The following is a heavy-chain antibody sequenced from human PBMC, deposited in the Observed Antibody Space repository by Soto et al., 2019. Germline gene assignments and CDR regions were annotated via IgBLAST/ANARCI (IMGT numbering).Heavy chain of an antibody. Sequence: TGGSLRLSCAASGFTFTSYAIHWVRQAPGKGLEWVAVISNDGSNYYYADSVRGRFTISRDNTKNTLFLQMSSLRGEDSGVYYCARGTTLAIFDYGMDVWGQGTTVTVSS. J-gene: IGHJ6*02. CDR3: ARGTTLAIFDYGMDV. CDR2: ISNDGSNY. V-gene: IGHV3-30-3*01. D-gene: IGHD3-3*01. CDR1: GFTFTSYA.